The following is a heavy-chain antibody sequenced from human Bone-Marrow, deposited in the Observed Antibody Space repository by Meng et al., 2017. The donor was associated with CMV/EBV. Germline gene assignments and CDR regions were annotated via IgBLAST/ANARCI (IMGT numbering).Heavy chain of an antibody. D-gene: IGHD6-13*01. V-gene: IGHV1-2*02. CDR1: GYTFTGYY. CDR2: TNPNSGGT. CDR3: ARDRWVGRIAAPADV. J-gene: IGHJ6*02. Sequence: ASVKVSCKASGYTFTGYYMHWVRQAPGQGLEWMGWTNPNSGGTNYAQKFQGRVTMTRDTSISTAYMELSRLRSDDTAVYYCARDRWVGRIAAPADVWGQGTTVTVSS.